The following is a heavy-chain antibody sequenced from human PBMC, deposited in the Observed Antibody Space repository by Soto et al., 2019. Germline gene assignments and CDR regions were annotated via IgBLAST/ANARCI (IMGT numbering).Heavy chain of an antibody. CDR2: IYSGGST. J-gene: IGHJ3*02. CDR3: ARDPLLVRGAFDI. D-gene: IGHD3-10*01. CDR1: GFTVSSNY. Sequence: GGSLRLSCAASGFTVSSNYMSWVRQAPGKGLEWVSVIYSGGSTYYADSVKGRFTISRDNSKNTLYLQMNSLRAEDTAVYYCARDPLLVRGAFDIWGQGTMVTVSS. V-gene: IGHV3-66*01.